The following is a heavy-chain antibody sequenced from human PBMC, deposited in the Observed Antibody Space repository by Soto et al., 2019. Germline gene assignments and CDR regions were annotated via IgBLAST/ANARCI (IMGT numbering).Heavy chain of an antibody. J-gene: IGHJ4*01. Sequence: SETLSLTCTFSGGSISSGGYYWSWIRQHPGKGLEWIGYIYYSGSTYYNPSLKSRVTISVDTSKNQFSLKLSSVTAADTAVYYCARDRGYGDYFDYWGQGTLVTVSS. D-gene: IGHD4-17*01. V-gene: IGHV4-31*03. CDR2: IYYSGST. CDR1: GGSISSGGYY. CDR3: ARDRGYGDYFDY.